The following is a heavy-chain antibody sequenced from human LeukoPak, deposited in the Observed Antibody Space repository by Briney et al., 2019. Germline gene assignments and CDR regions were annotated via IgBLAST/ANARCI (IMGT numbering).Heavy chain of an antibody. J-gene: IGHJ4*02. CDR1: GGSISSGDYY. Sequence: PSETLSLTCTVSGGSISSGDYYWSWIHQPPGKGLEWIGYIYYSGSTYYNPSLKSRVTISVDTSKNQFSLKLSSVTAADTAVYYCARYDYGGILFDYWGQGTLVTVSS. CDR3: ARYDYGGILFDY. D-gene: IGHD4-23*01. CDR2: IYYSGST. V-gene: IGHV4-30-4*08.